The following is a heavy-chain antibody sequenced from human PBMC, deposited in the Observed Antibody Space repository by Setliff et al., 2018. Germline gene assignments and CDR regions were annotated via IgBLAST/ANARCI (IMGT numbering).Heavy chain of an antibody. CDR3: ARERYFDY. V-gene: IGHV1-69*05. J-gene: IGHJ4*02. Sequence: SVKVSCKVSGGAFSSYAISWVRQAPGQGLEWMGGIIPIFGTANYAQKFQGRVTITTDESTSTAYMELNTLRSDDTAVYYCARERYFDYWGQGTLVTVS. CDR1: GGAFSSYA. CDR2: IIPIFGTA.